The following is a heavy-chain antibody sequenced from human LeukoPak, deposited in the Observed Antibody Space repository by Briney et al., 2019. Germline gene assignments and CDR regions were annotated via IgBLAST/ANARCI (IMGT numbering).Heavy chain of an antibody. CDR1: GSSFSSYW. CDR3: ARHGGNYDY. J-gene: IGHJ4*02. CDR2: IYPVDSDT. Sequence: GESLKISCKGSGSSFSSYWIGWVRQLPGKGLEWMGIIYPVDSDTRYSPSFQGQVSISVDKSISTAYLQWSSLKASDTAIYYCARHGGNYDYWGQGTLVTVSS. D-gene: IGHD1-26*01. V-gene: IGHV5-51*01.